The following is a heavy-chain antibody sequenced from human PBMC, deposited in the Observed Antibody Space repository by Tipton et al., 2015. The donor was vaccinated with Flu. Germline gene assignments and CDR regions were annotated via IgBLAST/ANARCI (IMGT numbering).Heavy chain of an antibody. D-gene: IGHD1-14*01. CDR1: GYSISSGYY. J-gene: IGHJ3*01. CDR2: IYHSGST. Sequence: LRLSCAVSGYSISSGYYWGWIRQPPGKGLEWIGSIYHSGSTYYNPSLKSRVTISVDTSKNQFSLKLSSVTPEDTSVYFCARGRDNAFDVWGQGTKVIVSS. CDR3: ARGRDNAFDV. V-gene: IGHV4-38-2*01.